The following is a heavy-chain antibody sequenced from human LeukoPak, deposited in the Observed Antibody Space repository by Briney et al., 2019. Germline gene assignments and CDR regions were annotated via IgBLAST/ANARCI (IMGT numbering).Heavy chain of an antibody. Sequence: GRSLRLSCAASGFTFSSYGMHWVCQAPGKGLEWVAVISYEGSNKYYADSVKGRFTFSRDNSKNTLYLQMNSLRAEDTAVYYCAKEGGSGPFFDYWGQGTLVTVSS. CDR1: GFTFSSYG. D-gene: IGHD2-15*01. V-gene: IGHV3-30*18. J-gene: IGHJ4*02. CDR2: ISYEGSNK. CDR3: AKEGGSGPFFDY.